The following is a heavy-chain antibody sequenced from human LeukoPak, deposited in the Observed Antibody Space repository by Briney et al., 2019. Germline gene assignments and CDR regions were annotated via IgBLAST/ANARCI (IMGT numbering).Heavy chain of an antibody. D-gene: IGHD3-22*01. CDR3: ARHYYYESSGPGTWFDP. CDR1: GYTFTSYG. V-gene: IGHV1-18*01. J-gene: IGHJ5*02. CDR2: ISAYNGNT. Sequence: ASVKVSCKATGYTFTSYGISWVRQAPGQGLEWMGWISAYNGNTNYAQKLQGRVTMTTDTSTSTAYMELRSLRSDDTAVYYCARHYYYESSGPGTWFDPWGQGTLVTVSS.